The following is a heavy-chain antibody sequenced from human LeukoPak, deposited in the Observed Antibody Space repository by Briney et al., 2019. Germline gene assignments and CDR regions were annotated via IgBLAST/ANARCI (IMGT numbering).Heavy chain of an antibody. CDR3: AGRKGHDAFDI. V-gene: IGHV3-30*03. Sequence: GGSLRLSCAASGFTFSSYGMHWVRQAPGKGLEWVAVISYDGSNKYYADSVKGRFTISRDNSKNTLYLQMNSLRAEDTAVYYCAGRKGHDAFDIRGQGTMVTVSS. J-gene: IGHJ3*02. CDR2: ISYDGSNK. CDR1: GFTFSSYG.